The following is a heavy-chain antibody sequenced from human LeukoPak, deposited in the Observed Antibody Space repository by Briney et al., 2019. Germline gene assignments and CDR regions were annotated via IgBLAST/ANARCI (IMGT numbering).Heavy chain of an antibody. D-gene: IGHD2-15*01. J-gene: IGHJ4*02. CDR3: ARGGDLKYCSGGSCYSVDY. Sequence: PGGSPRLSCAASGFSFSDYVIHWVRQAPGKGLGWVAVISKDGGTKYYADSVKGRLTISRDNSKNMLYLQMNSLRPGDTAVYYCARGGDLKYCSGGSCYSVDYWGQGTLVTVSS. CDR2: ISKDGGTK. V-gene: IGHV3-30-3*01. CDR1: GFSFSDYV.